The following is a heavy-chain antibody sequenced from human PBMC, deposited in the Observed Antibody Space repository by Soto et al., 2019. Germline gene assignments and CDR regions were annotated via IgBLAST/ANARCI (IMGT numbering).Heavy chain of an antibody. CDR1: GFTFSTYS. D-gene: IGHD1-1*01. Sequence: EVQLVESGGGLVKPGASVRLSCAVSGFTFSTYSMNWVRKAPGMGLEWVSYISSTSGYIYYADSVKGRFTVYRDNAKNLLYLQMTSLRAEDKAIYYCESLGSQRYNEYIYGLGVWGQGTTVTCSS. V-gene: IGHV3-21*02. CDR3: ESLGSQRYNEYIYGLGV. CDR2: ISSTSGYI. J-gene: IGHJ6*01.